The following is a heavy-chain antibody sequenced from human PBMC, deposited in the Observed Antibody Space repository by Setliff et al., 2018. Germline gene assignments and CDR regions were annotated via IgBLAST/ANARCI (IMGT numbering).Heavy chain of an antibody. V-gene: IGHV4-59*01. CDR2: IQKSGST. CDR1: GVSISSYY. Sequence: SETLSLTCNVSGVSISSYYWSWIRQPPGKGLESIGYIQKSGSTNYNPSLMSRVSISVDTSKNQFSLKLRSVTAADTAVYYCAGTPALGTSWLSPFDYWGQGTLVTVSS. D-gene: IGHD5-12*01. J-gene: IGHJ4*02. CDR3: AGTPALGTSWLSPFDY.